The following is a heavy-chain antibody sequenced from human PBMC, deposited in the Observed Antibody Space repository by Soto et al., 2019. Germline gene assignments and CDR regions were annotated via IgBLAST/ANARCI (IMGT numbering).Heavy chain of an antibody. V-gene: IGHV1-69*13. CDR3: ARVGVVVTAFNAFDI. D-gene: IGHD2-21*02. CDR2: IIPIFGTA. CDR1: GGTFSSYA. Sequence: GASVKVSCKASGGTFSSYAISWVRQAPVQGIEWMGGIIPIFGTANYAQKFQSRVTITADESTSTAYMELSSLRSEDTAVYYCARVGVVVTAFNAFDIWGQGTMVTVSS. J-gene: IGHJ3*02.